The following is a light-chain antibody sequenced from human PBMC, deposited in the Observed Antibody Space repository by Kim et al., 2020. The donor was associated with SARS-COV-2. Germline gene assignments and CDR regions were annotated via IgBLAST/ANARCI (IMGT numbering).Light chain of an antibody. CDR3: QQYNSFSIT. J-gene: IGKJ5*01. Sequence: DIQMTQSPSTLSASVGDRVTTTCRASQSISTWLAWYQQKPGKAPKLLIYKASTLQTGVPSRFSGSGSGTEFTLTLSSLQPDDFATYYCQQYNSFSITFGQGTRLEIK. CDR2: KAS. V-gene: IGKV1-5*03. CDR1: QSISTW.